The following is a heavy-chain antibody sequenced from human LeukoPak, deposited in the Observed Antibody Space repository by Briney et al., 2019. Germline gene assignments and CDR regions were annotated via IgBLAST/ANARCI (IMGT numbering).Heavy chain of an antibody. V-gene: IGHV4-61*01. J-gene: IGHJ4*02. Sequence: SETLSLTCTVSGGSVSSGSYYWSWMRQPPGKGLEWIGWVYYRGNTNYNPSLKSRVTISLDTSKSQFSLKLTSVNAADTAVYFCAGQQVRGGVFGNFDYWGPGSLVTVSS. CDR3: AGQQVRGGVFGNFDY. CDR2: VYYRGNT. CDR1: GGSVSSGSYY. D-gene: IGHD3-10*01.